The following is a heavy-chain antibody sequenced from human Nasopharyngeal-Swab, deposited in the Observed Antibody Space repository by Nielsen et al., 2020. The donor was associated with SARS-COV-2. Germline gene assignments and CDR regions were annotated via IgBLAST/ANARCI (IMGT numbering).Heavy chain of an antibody. V-gene: IGHV1-46*01. D-gene: IGHD3-10*01. Sequence: WVRQAPGQGLEWMGIINPSGGSTGYAQKFQGRVTMTRDTSTSTVYMELSSLRSEDTAVYYCARARKAIYYYGSGSYYKGGVNWFDPWGQGTLVTVSS. CDR3: ARARKAIYYYGSGSYYKGGVNWFDP. J-gene: IGHJ5*02. CDR2: INPSGGST.